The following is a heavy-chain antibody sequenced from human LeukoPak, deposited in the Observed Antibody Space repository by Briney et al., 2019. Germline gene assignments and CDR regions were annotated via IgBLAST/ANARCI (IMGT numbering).Heavy chain of an antibody. V-gene: IGHV3-53*01. CDR3: ASAAYDSNGYTANHDY. CDR2: MYSDGTT. J-gene: IGHJ4*02. CDR1: GFTVSSNY. Sequence: GGSLRLSCAASGFTVSSNYMSWVRQAPGKGLEWVSVMYSDGTTYYADSVKGRFTISRDNSKSTLYLQMNNLRAEDTAVYYCASAAYDSNGYTANHDYWGQGTLVTVSS. D-gene: IGHD3-22*01.